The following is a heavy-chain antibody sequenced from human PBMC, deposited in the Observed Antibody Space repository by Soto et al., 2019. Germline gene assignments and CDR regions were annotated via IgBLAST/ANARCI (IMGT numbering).Heavy chain of an antibody. Sequence: SETLSLTCTVSGGSISSGDYYWSWIRQPPGKGLEWIGYIHYSGSTYYNPSLKSRVTISVDTSKNQFSLKLSSVTAADTAVYYCARDQGGAAHFDYWGQGTLVTVSS. J-gene: IGHJ4*02. V-gene: IGHV4-30-4*01. CDR3: ARDQGGAAHFDY. D-gene: IGHD6-13*01. CDR1: GGSISSGDYY. CDR2: IHYSGST.